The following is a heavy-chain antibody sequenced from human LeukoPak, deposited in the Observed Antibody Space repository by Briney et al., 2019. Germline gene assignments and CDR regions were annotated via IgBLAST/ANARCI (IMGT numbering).Heavy chain of an antibody. J-gene: IGHJ4*02. CDR2: ISSSGSTI. Sequence: GGSLRLSCAASGFTFSSYEMNWVRQAPGKGLEWVSYISSSGSTIYYADSVKGRFTISRDNAKNSLYLQMNSLRAEDTALYYCARDVGENWFFDYWGQGTLVTVSS. CDR1: GFTFSSYE. V-gene: IGHV3-48*03. CDR3: ARDVGENWFFDY. D-gene: IGHD3-16*01.